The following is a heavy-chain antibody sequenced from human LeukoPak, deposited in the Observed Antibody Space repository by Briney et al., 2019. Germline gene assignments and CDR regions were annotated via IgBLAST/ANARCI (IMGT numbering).Heavy chain of an antibody. CDR1: GFTFSSSA. J-gene: IGHJ4*01. CDR3: AKDQTNTAMVSNY. V-gene: IGHV3-23*01. Sequence: PGGSLRLSCAASGFTFSSSAMSWVRQAPGKGLEWVSTISGSDGNTYYADSVKGRFTISRDNSKNTLYLQMNSLRAEDTAIYFCAKDQTNTAMVSNYWGQGTLVTVSS. CDR2: ISGSDGNT. D-gene: IGHD5-18*01.